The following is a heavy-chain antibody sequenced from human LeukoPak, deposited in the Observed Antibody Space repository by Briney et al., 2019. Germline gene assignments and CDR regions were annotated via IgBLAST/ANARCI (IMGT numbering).Heavy chain of an antibody. CDR3: ARGVSY. J-gene: IGHJ4*02. CDR1: GGFISSQY. CDR2: IHNSGKT. V-gene: IGHV4-59*11. Sequence: SAPLFTTCTASGGFISSQYWSFIQQPPGKGIEWSGTIHNSGKTNDNPSLKSRVTISVDTSKNQLSLRLTSVTTAGTAVYYFARGVSYWGQGALVTV.